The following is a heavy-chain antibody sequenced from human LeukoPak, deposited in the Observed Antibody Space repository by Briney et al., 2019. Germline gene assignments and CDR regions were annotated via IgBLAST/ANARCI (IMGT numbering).Heavy chain of an antibody. D-gene: IGHD6-19*01. J-gene: IGHJ4*02. CDR2: INHSGST. V-gene: IGHV4-34*01. Sequence: SETLSLTCAVYGGSFSGYYWSWIRQPPGKGLEWIGEINHSGSTNYNPSLKSRVTISVDTSKNQFSLKLSSVTAADTAVYYCARGFSSGWYGRQYYFDYWGQGTLVTVSS. CDR3: ARGFSSGWYGRQYYFDY. CDR1: GGSFSGYY.